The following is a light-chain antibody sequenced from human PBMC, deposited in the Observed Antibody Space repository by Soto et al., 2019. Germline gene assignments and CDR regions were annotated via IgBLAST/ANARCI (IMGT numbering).Light chain of an antibody. CDR1: SSDVGGYDY. CDR3: SSHAGSINVA. CDR2: EVY. J-gene: IGLJ2*01. V-gene: IGLV2-8*01. Sequence: QSALTQPPSASGSPGQSVTISCTGSSSDVGGYDYVSWYQQHPGKAPKLIIYEVYKRPSWVTDRFSGSKSDNTASLTVSGLRPEDEAYYYCSSHAGSINVAFGGGTKLTVL.